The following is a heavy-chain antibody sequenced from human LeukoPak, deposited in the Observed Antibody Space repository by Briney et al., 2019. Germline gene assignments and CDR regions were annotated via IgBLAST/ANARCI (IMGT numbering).Heavy chain of an antibody. J-gene: IGHJ5*02. V-gene: IGHV4-59*11. CDR3: AATNGVFRMDPTNWFAP. Sequence: SETLSLTCTVSGGSNSSHYWSWIRQPPGKGLEWIGYIYYSGSTNYNPSLKSRVTISVDTSKNQFSLKLSSVTAADTAVYYCAATNGVFRMDPTNWFAPFGHSTLV. D-gene: IGHD5-12*01. CDR2: IYYSGST. CDR1: GGSNSSHY.